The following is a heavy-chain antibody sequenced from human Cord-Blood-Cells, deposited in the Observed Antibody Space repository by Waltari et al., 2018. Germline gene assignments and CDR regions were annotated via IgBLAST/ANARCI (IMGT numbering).Heavy chain of an antibody. CDR2: INHSGST. CDR1: GGSFSGYY. D-gene: IGHD3-3*01. V-gene: IGHV4-34*01. J-gene: IGHJ3*02. CDR3: ARRTYYDFWSGYYSRAFDI. Sequence: QVQLQQWGAGLLKPSETLSLTCAVYGGSFSGYYWRWIRQPPGKGLEWIGEINHSGSTNYNPSLKSRVTISVDTSKNQFSLKLSSVTAADTAVYYCARRTYYDFWSGYYSRAFDIWGQGTMVTVSS.